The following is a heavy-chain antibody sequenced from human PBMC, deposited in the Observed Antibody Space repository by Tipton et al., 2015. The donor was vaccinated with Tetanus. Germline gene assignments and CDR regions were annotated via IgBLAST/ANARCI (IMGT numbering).Heavy chain of an antibody. V-gene: IGHV3-21*01. CDR3: VSGSALDY. CDR1: GFSFSNYK. CDR2: ISSTSRYI. D-gene: IGHD6-25*01. Sequence: GSLRLSCEASGFSFSNYKMNWVRQGPGRGLEWVSSISSTSRYINYADSVKGRFTISRDNAKNSLFLEMNSLRADDTAVYYCVSGSALDYWGQGTLITVSS. J-gene: IGHJ4*02.